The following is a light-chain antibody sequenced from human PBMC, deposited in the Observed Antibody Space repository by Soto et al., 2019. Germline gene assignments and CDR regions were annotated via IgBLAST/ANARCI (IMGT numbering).Light chain of an antibody. V-gene: IGKV1-5*01. J-gene: IGKJ4*01. CDR2: DAS. Sequence: DIQMTQSPSTLSASVGDRVTITCRASQSISSWLAWYQQKPGKAPKLLIYDASSLERGVPSRFSGSGSGTEFTLTISSLQPDDFAAYYCHQYNSYSALTFGGGTKVEIK. CDR1: QSISSW. CDR3: HQYNSYSALT.